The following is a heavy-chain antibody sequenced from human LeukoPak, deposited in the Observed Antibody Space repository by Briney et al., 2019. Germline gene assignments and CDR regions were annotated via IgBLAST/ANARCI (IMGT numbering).Heavy chain of an antibody. CDR1: GGTLTNYY. D-gene: IGHD2-2*01. J-gene: IGHJ5*02. CDR3: ARLSYCSSTSCKYNWFDP. Sequence: SETLSLTCTVSGGTLTNYYWSWIRQPPGKGLEWIAYIYYSGSPNYNPSLKSRITISVDTSKNQFSLKLSSVTAADTAVYYCARLSYCSSTSCKYNWFDPWGQGTLVTVSS. V-gene: IGHV4-59*01. CDR2: IYYSGSP.